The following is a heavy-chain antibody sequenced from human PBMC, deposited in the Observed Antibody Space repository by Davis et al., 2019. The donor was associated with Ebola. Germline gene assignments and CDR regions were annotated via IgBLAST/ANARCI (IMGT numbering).Heavy chain of an antibody. J-gene: IGHJ4*02. CDR3: ARIDRRSARYDDY. CDR2: IYHSGTT. Sequence: MPSETLSLTCGVSGGSISSHNWWSWVRQPPGQGLEWIGEIYHSGTTNYNPSLKSRVTLSVDKSRNQFSLNLTSVTAADTAVYYCARIDRRSARYDDYWGQGTLVTVSS. V-gene: IGHV4-4*02. D-gene: IGHD6-19*01. CDR1: GGSISSHNW.